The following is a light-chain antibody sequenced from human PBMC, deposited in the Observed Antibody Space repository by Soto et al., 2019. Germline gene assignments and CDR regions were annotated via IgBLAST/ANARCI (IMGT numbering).Light chain of an antibody. Sequence: EIVLTQSPGTLSLSPGERAALSCRASQSVSSSYLAWYQQKPGQAPRLLIYGASSRETGIPDRFSGSGAGTDCTLTISSLEHEDFAIDYCQQRSSWPLTFGQGTRLEIK. CDR2: GAS. CDR1: QSVSSSY. V-gene: IGKV3D-20*02. CDR3: QQRSSWPLT. J-gene: IGKJ5*01.